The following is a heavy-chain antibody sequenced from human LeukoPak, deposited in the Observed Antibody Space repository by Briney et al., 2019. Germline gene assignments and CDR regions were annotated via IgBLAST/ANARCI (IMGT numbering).Heavy chain of an antibody. V-gene: IGHV4-4*02. CDR3: AIETFGVVIYRDY. CDR1: GASISSSTNW. J-gene: IGHJ4*02. CDR2: ILHSGST. Sequence: SETLSLTCAVSGASISSSTNWWSWVRQPPGKGLEWIGEILHSGSTNYNPSLKSRVTMSVDTSKNQFSLKLSSVTAADTAVYYCAIETFGVVIYRDYWGQGTLVTVSS. D-gene: IGHD3-3*01.